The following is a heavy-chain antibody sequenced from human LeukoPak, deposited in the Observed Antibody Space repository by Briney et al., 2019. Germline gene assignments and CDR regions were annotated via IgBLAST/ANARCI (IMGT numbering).Heavy chain of an antibody. CDR2: INAGNGNT. CDR1: GYTFTSYA. Sequence: ASVKVSCKASGYTFTSYAMHWVRQAPGQRLEWMGWINAGNGNTKYSQKFQGRVTITRDTSASTAYMELSSLRSEDTAVHYCARGPRIAVAGAFDIWGQGAMVTVSS. V-gene: IGHV1-3*01. J-gene: IGHJ3*02. CDR3: ARGPRIAVAGAFDI. D-gene: IGHD6-19*01.